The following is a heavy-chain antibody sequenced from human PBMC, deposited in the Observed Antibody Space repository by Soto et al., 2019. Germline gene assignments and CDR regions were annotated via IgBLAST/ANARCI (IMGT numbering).Heavy chain of an antibody. Sequence: PGESLKISCKVSVYSFNIYWIAWVRQMPGKGLEWMGIIYPGDSETRYSPSFQGQVTISADKSINTAYLQWSSLKASDSAMYYCMRMGGYWGQGTLVTVSS. J-gene: IGHJ4*02. CDR1: VYSFNIYW. CDR3: MRMGGY. D-gene: IGHD1-26*01. V-gene: IGHV5-51*01. CDR2: IYPGDSET.